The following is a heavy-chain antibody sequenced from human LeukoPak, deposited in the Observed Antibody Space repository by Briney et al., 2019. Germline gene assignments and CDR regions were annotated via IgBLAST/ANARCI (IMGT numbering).Heavy chain of an antibody. CDR3: ASPPGYYYDSSGYPNA. V-gene: IGHV1-69*01. CDR2: IIPIFGTA. Sequence: SVKVSCKASGGTFSSYAISWVRQAPGQGLEWMGGIIPIFGTANYAQKFQGRVTITADESTSTAYMELSSLRSEDTAVYYCASPPGYYYDSSGYPNAWGQGTLVTVSS. J-gene: IGHJ5*02. D-gene: IGHD3-22*01. CDR1: GGTFSSYA.